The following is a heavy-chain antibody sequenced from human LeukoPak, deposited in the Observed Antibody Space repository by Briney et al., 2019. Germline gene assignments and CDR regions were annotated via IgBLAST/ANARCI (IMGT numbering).Heavy chain of an antibody. CDR2: INPNSGGT. D-gene: IGHD2-21*02. V-gene: IGHV1-2*02. CDR3: AREAYCGGDCYGFDY. Sequence: ASVKVSCKASGYTFTGYYMHWVRQAPGQGLEWMGWINPNSGGTNYAQKFQGRVTMTRDTSISTAYMELSRLRSDDTAVYYCAREAYCGGDCYGFDYWGQGTLVTVPS. J-gene: IGHJ4*02. CDR1: GYTFTGYY.